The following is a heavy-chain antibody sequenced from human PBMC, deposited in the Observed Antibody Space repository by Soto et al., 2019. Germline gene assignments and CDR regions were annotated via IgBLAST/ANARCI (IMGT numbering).Heavy chain of an antibody. D-gene: IGHD1-26*01. V-gene: IGHV3-7*01. Sequence: EVQLVESGGGLVQPGGSLRLSCEASGFIFSMHWMRWVRQAPGKGLEWVANINENGDAQYYVGSLRGRFTVSRDNTKNSLSLQMNNVRVDDTAVYYCAREGVGHLDREFEVWGQGTMVTVSS. J-gene: IGHJ3*01. CDR1: GFIFSMHW. CDR3: AREGVGHLDREFEV. CDR2: INENGDAQ.